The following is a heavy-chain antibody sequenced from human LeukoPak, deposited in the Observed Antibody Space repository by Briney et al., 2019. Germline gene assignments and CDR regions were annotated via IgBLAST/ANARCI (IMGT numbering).Heavy chain of an antibody. Sequence: GGSLRLSCAASGFTFSSYAMSWVRQAPGKGLEWVSAISGSGGSTYYADSVKGRFTISRDNSKNTLYLQMNSLRAADTAVYYCAKVGNDFWSGFDYWGQGTLVTVSS. V-gene: IGHV3-23*01. J-gene: IGHJ4*02. D-gene: IGHD3-3*01. CDR3: AKVGNDFWSGFDY. CDR2: ISGSGGST. CDR1: GFTFSSYA.